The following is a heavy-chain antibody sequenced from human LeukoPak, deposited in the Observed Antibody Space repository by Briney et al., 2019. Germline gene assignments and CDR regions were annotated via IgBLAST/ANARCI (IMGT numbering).Heavy chain of an antibody. J-gene: IGHJ4*02. CDR3: AKDGLCPSVCPTKIDVAGYVDS. D-gene: IGHD6-19*01. Sequence: GGSLRLSCAASGFTFSIFTMNWVRHAPGKGLEWVSIINHNGGTTYYTDSVKGRFTISRDNSNNTVYPQMNSLRAEDTAIYYCAKDGLCPSVCPTKIDVAGYVDSWGQGTLVTVSS. CDR1: GFTFSIFT. CDR2: INHNGGTT. V-gene: IGHV3-23*01.